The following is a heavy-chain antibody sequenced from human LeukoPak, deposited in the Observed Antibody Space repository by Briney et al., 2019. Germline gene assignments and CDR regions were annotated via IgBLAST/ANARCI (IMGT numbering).Heavy chain of an antibody. D-gene: IGHD6-6*01. V-gene: IGHV3-30-3*01. CDR2: ISYDGSNK. CDR1: GFTFSSYA. Sequence: PGGSLRLSCAASGFTFSSYAMHWVRQAPGKGLEWVAVISYDGSNKYYADSVKGRFTISRDNSKNTLYLQMNSLRAEDTAVYYCAREGRRASSSGGPNWFDPWGQGTLVTVSS. CDR3: AREGRRASSSGGPNWFDP. J-gene: IGHJ5*02.